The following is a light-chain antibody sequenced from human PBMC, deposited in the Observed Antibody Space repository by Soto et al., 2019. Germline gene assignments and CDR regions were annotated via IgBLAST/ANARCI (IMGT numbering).Light chain of an antibody. CDR2: SNN. J-gene: IGLJ2*01. V-gene: IGLV1-44*01. CDR1: SSNIGSNT. CDR3: ATWDDSLNGVV. Sequence: QSVLTQPPSASGTPGQRVTISCSGSSSNIGSNTVNWYQHLPGTAPKLLIYSNNQRPSGVPDRFSGSKSGTSASLAISGPQSEDEADYYCATWDDSLNGVVFGGGTQLTVL.